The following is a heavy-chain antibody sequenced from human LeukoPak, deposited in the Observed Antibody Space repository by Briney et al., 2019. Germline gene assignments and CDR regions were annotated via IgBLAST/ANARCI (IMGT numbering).Heavy chain of an antibody. D-gene: IGHD1-26*01. CDR3: ARGEYSGSYQRHGAFDI. CDR1: GYTFTSYY. V-gene: IGHV1-46*01. Sequence: ASVKVSCKASGYTFTSYYMHWVRQAPGQGLEWMGIINPSGGSTSYAQKFQGRVTMTRDTSTSTVYMELSSLRSEDTAVYYCARGEYSGSYQRHGAFDIWGQGTMVTVSS. CDR2: INPSGGST. J-gene: IGHJ3*02.